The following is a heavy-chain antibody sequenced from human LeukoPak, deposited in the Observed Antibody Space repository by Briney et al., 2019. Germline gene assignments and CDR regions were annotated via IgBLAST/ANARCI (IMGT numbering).Heavy chain of an antibody. V-gene: IGHV4-30-4*07. J-gene: IGHJ6*03. Sequence: SETLSLTCAVSGGSISSGGYSWSWIRQPPGKGLEWIGYIYYSGSTYYNPSLKSRVTISVDTSKNQFSLKLSSMTAADTAVYYCAGVTGSYYFYYYMDVWGKGTTVTVSS. CDR2: IYYSGST. D-gene: IGHD3-10*01. CDR1: GGSISSGGYS. CDR3: AGVTGSYYFYYYMDV.